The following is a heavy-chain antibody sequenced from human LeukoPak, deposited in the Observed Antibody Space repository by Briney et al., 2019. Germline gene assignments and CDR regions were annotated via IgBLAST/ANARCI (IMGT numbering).Heavy chain of an antibody. Sequence: RASVKVSCKVSGYTLTELSMHWLRQAPGQGLEWMGWINPNSGGADYAQKFQGRVTMTRDTSISTAYMALSRLRSDDTAVYYCAKGPPEYCSGGSCHSGRNWIDPWGQGTLVTVSS. CDR1: GYTLTELS. CDR2: INPNSGGA. CDR3: AKGPPEYCSGGSCHSGRNWIDP. V-gene: IGHV1-2*02. J-gene: IGHJ5*02. D-gene: IGHD2-15*01.